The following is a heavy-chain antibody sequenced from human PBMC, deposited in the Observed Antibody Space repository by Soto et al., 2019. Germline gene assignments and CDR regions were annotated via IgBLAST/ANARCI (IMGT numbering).Heavy chain of an antibody. Sequence: ASVKVSCKTSGYTFTTYAIHWVRQAPGQGLEWMGWINSVNGNTKYSQKFQGRVTITRDRSASTAYMELSSLRSEDTAVYYCARDTSSNTTGWYYFDYWGQGTLVTVSS. CDR3: ARDTSSNTTGWYYFDY. J-gene: IGHJ4*02. CDR1: GYTFTTYA. CDR2: INSVNGNT. D-gene: IGHD6-19*01. V-gene: IGHV1-3*01.